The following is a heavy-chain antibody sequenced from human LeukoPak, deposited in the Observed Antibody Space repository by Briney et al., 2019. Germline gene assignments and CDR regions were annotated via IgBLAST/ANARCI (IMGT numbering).Heavy chain of an antibody. CDR3: ARVSYDYVWGSYRYSRWFDP. CDR2: IYYSGST. D-gene: IGHD3-16*02. V-gene: IGHV4-31*03. J-gene: IGHJ5*02. Sequence: PSETLSLTCTVSGGSISSGGFYWSWIRQRPGKGLEWIGYIYYSGSTYYSPSLKSRVTILVDTSKDQFSLKLSSVTAADTAVYYCARVSYDYVWGSYRYSRWFDPWGQGTLVTVSS. CDR1: GGSISSGGFY.